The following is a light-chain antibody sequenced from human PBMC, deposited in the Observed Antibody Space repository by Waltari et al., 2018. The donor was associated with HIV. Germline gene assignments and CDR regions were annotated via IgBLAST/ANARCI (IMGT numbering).Light chain of an antibody. V-gene: IGLV2-11*01. CDR2: DIP. J-gene: IGLJ1*01. CDR3: CSYAGSYTFV. Sequence: QSALTQPRSVSGSPGQSVSISCTGTSSDVGGYNLVSWYQQHPGKAPKLLIYDIPKRPSGVPDRFSGSKSGHSASLTIAGLQSEDEADYYCCSYAGSYTFVFGSGTKVTVL. CDR1: SSDVGGYNL.